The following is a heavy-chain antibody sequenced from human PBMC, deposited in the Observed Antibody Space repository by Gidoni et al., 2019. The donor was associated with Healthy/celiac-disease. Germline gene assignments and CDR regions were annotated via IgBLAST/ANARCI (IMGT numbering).Heavy chain of an antibody. J-gene: IGHJ3*02. V-gene: IGHV1-46*03. Sequence: QVQLVQSGAEVKKPGASVKVSCKASGYTFTSYYMHWVRQAPGQGLEWMGIINPSGGSTSYAQKFQGRVTMTRDTSTSTVYMELSSLRSEDTAVYYCARNYYDSSGYYHPGAFDIWGQGTMVTVSS. CDR2: INPSGGST. CDR3: ARNYYDSSGYYHPGAFDI. CDR1: GYTFTSYY. D-gene: IGHD3-22*01.